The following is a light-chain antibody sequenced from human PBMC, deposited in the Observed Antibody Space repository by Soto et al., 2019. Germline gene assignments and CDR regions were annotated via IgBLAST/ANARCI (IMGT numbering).Light chain of an antibody. CDR3: QQYGGSPYT. CDR1: QSVRSNY. Sequence: EIVLTQSPGTLSLSPGERATLSCRASQSVRSNYLAWYQQKPGQAPRLLIYGASSRATGIPDRFSGTGSGTDFTLTISRLEPEDFAVYYCQQYGGSPYTFGRGTKLE. J-gene: IGKJ2*01. CDR2: GAS. V-gene: IGKV3-20*01.